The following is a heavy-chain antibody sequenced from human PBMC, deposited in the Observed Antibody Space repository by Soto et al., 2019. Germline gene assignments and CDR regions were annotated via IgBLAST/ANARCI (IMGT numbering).Heavy chain of an antibody. D-gene: IGHD1-26*01. CDR1: GGSISTYY. CDR2: IYYSGST. Sequence: QVQLQESGPGLVKPSETLSLTCTVSGGSISTYYWTWIRQPPGKGLEWIGYIYYSGSTNYNPSLKSRVTISVDTSKNQFSLELSSVTAADTAIYYCARAEAWELHPEGWDYWGQGTLVTVSS. J-gene: IGHJ4*02. CDR3: ARAEAWELHPEGWDY. V-gene: IGHV4-59*01.